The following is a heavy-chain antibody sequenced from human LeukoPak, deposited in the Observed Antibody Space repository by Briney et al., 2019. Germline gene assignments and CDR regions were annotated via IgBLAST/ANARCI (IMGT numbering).Heavy chain of an antibody. Sequence: SETLSLACTVSGGSISSSSYYWGWIRQPPGKGLEWIGSIYYSGSTYYNPSLKSRVTISVDTSKNQFSLKLSSVTAADTAVYYCARVGDSSGYYYTYWYFDLWGRGTLVTVSS. J-gene: IGHJ2*01. CDR3: ARVGDSSGYYYTYWYFDL. D-gene: IGHD3-22*01. CDR2: IYYSGST. CDR1: GGSISSSSYY. V-gene: IGHV4-39*07.